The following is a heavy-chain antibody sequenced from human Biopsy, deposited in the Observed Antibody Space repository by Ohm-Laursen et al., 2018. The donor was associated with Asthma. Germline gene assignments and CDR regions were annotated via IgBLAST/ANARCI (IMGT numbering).Heavy chain of an antibody. D-gene: IGHD6-19*01. CDR1: GFTFSSYA. Sequence: SLRLSCAASGFTFSSYAMHWVRQAPGKGLEWVAVISYDGSNKYYADSVKGRFTISRDNSKNMLYLQMNSLRAEDTAVYYCAREGIAVAHFDYWGQGTLVTVSS. CDR2: ISYDGSNK. CDR3: AREGIAVAHFDY. J-gene: IGHJ4*02. V-gene: IGHV3-30-3*01.